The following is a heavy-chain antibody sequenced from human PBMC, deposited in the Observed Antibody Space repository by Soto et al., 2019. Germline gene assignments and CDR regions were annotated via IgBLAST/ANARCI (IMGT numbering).Heavy chain of an antibody. CDR2: ISAYNGNT. CDR3: ARYYYDSSGYYSQDPDAFDI. J-gene: IGHJ3*02. CDR1: GYTFTSYG. D-gene: IGHD3-22*01. V-gene: IGHV1-18*04. Sequence: GASVKVSCKASGYTFTSYGISWVRQAPGQGLEWMGWISAYNGNTNYAQKLQGRVTMTTDTSTSTAYMELRSLRSDDTAVYYCARYYYDSSGYYSQDPDAFDIWGQGTMVTVSS.